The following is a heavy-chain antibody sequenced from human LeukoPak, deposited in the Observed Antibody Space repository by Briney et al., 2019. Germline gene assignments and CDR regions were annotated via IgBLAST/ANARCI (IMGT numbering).Heavy chain of an antibody. CDR2: INPNSGGT. J-gene: IGHJ4*02. Sequence: GASVKVSCKASGYTFTGYYMHWVRQAPGQGLEWMGWINPNSGGTNYAQKFQGRATMTRDTSISTAYRELRRLRSDNSAVYYCASDPQIFWSGYWGQGSLVTVSS. CDR1: GYTFTGYY. CDR3: ASDPQIFWSGY. D-gene: IGHD3-3*01. V-gene: IGHV1-2*02.